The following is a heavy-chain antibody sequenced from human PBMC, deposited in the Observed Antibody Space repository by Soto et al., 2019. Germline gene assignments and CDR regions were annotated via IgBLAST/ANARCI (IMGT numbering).Heavy chain of an antibody. CDR2: IYPGDSDT. V-gene: IGHV5-51*01. CDR1: GYSFTPFW. J-gene: IGHJ3*02. Sequence: GESLKISCKASGYSFTPFWIGWVRQMPGKGLEWMGFIYPGDSDTRYSPSFQDQVTISADKSISTAYLQWSSLKASDTAIYYCASRKNTTDAFDIWGQGTMVTVSS. CDR3: ASRKNTTDAFDI. D-gene: IGHD1-1*01.